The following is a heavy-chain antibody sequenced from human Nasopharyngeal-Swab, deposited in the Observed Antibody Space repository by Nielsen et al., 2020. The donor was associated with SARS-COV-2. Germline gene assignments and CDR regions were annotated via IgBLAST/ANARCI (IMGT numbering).Heavy chain of an antibody. D-gene: IGHD6-13*01. CDR3: AREGGSSWYYYFDY. J-gene: IGHJ4*02. CDR1: GFSLSNARMG. CDR2: IFSNDEK. Sequence: SGPTLVKPTETLTLTCTVSGFSLSNARMGVSWIRQPPGKALEWLAPIFSNDEKSYSTSLKSRLTISKDTSKSQVVLTMTNMDPVDTATYYCAREGGSSWYYYFDYWGQGTLVTVSS. V-gene: IGHV2-26*01.